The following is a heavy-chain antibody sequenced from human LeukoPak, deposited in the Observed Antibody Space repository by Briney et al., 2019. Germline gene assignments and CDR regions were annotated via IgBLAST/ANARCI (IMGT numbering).Heavy chain of an antibody. J-gene: IGHJ4*02. CDR3: ARSYGGNDPIAFDY. V-gene: IGHV1-69*06. Sequence: ASVKVSCKASGGTFSSYAISWVRQAPGQGLEWMGGIIPIFGTANYAQKFQGRVTITADKSTSTAYMELSSLRSEDTAVYYCARSYGGNDPIAFDYWGQGTLVTVSS. CDR1: GGTFSSYA. CDR2: IIPIFGTA. D-gene: IGHD4-23*01.